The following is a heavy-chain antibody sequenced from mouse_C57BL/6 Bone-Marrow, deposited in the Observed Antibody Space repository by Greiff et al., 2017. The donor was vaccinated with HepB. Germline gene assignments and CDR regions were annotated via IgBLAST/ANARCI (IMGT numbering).Heavy chain of an antibody. CDR1: GYTFTSYW. V-gene: IGHV1-5*01. CDR2: IYPGNSDT. CDR3: TRESLCFYYTMDY. D-gene: IGHD6-5*01. Sequence: EVHLVESGTVLARPGASVKMSCKTSGYTFTSYWMHWVKQRPGQGLEWIGAIYPGNSDTSYNQKFKGKAKLTAVTSASTAYMELSSLTSEDSAVYYCTRESLCFYYTMDYWGQGTSVTVSS. J-gene: IGHJ4*01.